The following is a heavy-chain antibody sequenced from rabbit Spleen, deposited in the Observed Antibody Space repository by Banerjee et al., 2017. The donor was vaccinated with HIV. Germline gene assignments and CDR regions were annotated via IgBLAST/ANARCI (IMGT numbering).Heavy chain of an antibody. V-gene: IGHV1S40*01. CDR3: ARDTSSSFSSYGMDL. CDR1: GVSFSSRAY. J-gene: IGHJ6*01. D-gene: IGHD1-1*01. CDR2: IDTGSSGFA. Sequence: LEVAGGDLVKPGASLTRTRRASGVSFSSRAYMCWVRQAPGKGLVWIACIDTGSSGFAYYATWAKGRFTCSKTSSTTVSLQMTRLTAADTATYFCARDTSSSFSSYGMDLWGPGTLVTVS.